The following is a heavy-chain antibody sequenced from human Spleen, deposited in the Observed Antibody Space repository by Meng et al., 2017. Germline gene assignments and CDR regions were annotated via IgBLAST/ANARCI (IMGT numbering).Heavy chain of an antibody. V-gene: IGHV4-39*07. CDR3: ARDGSISWFYH. CDR1: GGSIRNTNYY. J-gene: IGHJ5*02. D-gene: IGHD2-15*01. Sequence: GSLRLSCTVSGGSIRNTNYYWNWVRQPPGKGLEWIGSVYYSGITYYNPSLESRVSISVDTSKNNFSLKLSSVTAADTAVYYCARDGSISWFYHWGQGVPVTVSS. CDR2: VYYSGIT.